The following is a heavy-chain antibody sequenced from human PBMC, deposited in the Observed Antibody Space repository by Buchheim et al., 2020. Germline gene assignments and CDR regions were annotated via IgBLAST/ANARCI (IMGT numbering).Heavy chain of an antibody. CDR2: VSGNGGST. D-gene: IGHD2-15*01. V-gene: IGHV3-23*04. CDR1: GFIFSNYG. Sequence: EVQLVESGGGLVQPGGSLRLSCAASGFIFSNYGMSWVRQAPGKGLEWVSVVSGNGGSTFNADSVKGRLTISRDNSKNTLYLQMNSLRADDTAVYYCAKAYHQGGTCYSACDYWGQGTL. J-gene: IGHJ4*02. CDR3: AKAYHQGGTCYSACDY.